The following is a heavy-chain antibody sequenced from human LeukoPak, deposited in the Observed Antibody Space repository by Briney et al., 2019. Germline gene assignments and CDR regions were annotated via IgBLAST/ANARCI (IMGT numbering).Heavy chain of an antibody. D-gene: IGHD1-1*01. V-gene: IGHV3-21*01. J-gene: IGHJ6*03. Sequence: GGSLRLSCAVSGFTFSNYWMSWARQSPGKGLEWISSITSSSSYTFYADSVKGRFTISRDNAKNSLYLQMNSLRVEDTAVYYCARDPYNGAYSEGYYYYYMDVWGKGTTVTVSS. CDR1: GFTFSNYW. CDR3: ARDPYNGAYSEGYYYYYMDV. CDR2: ITSSSSYT.